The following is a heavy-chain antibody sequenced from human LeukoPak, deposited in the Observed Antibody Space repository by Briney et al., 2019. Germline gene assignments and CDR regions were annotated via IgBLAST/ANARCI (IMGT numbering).Heavy chain of an antibody. CDR2: IYTSGST. Sequence: SETLSLTCTVSGGSISSYYWSWIRQPAGKGLEWIGRIYTSGSTNYNPSLKSRVTMSVDTSKNQFSLKLSSVTAADTAVYYCARDGYSYGLGYYYYYMDVWGKGTTVTISS. CDR3: ARDGYSYGLGYYYYYMDV. V-gene: IGHV4-4*07. J-gene: IGHJ6*03. CDR1: GGSISSYY. D-gene: IGHD5-18*01.